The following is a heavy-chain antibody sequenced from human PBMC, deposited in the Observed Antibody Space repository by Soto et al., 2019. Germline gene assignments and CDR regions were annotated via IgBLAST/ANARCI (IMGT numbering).Heavy chain of an antibody. CDR1: GYTFTGYY. CDR2: INPNSGGT. Sequence: ASVKVSCKASGYTFTGYYMHWVRQAPGQGLEWMGWINPNSGGTNYAQKFQGWVTMTRDTSISTAYMELSRLRSDDTAVYYCGRGVSGYEWGYYYYYYRAVWGKGTTVTVSS. D-gene: IGHD5-12*01. J-gene: IGHJ6*03. CDR3: GRGVSGYEWGYYYYYYRAV. V-gene: IGHV1-2*04.